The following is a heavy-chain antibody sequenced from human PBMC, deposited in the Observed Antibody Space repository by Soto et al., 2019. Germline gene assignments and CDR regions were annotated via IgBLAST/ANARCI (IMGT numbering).Heavy chain of an antibody. CDR1: GGSISSSSYY. V-gene: IGHV4-39*01. Sequence: QLQLQESGPGLVKPSETLSLTCTVSGGSISSSSYYWGWIRQPPGKGLEWIGSIYYSGSTYYNPSLKSRVTISVDTSKNQLSLKLSSVTAADTAVYYCARQPNMVRGSISSFDYWGQGTLVTVSS. J-gene: IGHJ4*02. D-gene: IGHD3-10*01. CDR2: IYYSGST. CDR3: ARQPNMVRGSISSFDY.